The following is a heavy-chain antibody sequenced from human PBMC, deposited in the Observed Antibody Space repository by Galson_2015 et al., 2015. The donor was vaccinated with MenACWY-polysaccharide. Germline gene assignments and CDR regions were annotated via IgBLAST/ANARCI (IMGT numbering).Heavy chain of an antibody. V-gene: IGHV3-15*01. D-gene: IGHD2-15*01. CDR2: IKSKTDGGTA. CDR3: TRDSSGGYDY. CDR1: GFTFSDAW. Sequence: SLRLSCAASGFTFSDAWMSWVRQGPGKGLEWVGRIKSKTDGGTADYAAPVRGRFTISRDDSKNTLYLQMNSLKTEDTAVYYCTRDSSGGYDYWGQGTLVTVSS. J-gene: IGHJ4*02.